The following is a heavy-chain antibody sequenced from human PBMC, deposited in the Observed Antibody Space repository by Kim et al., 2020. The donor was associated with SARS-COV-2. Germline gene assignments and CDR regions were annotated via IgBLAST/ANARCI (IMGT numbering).Heavy chain of an antibody. CDR3: MKGGWGWIWDH. J-gene: IGHJ4*02. D-gene: IGHD2-2*03. CDR1: GFTFTGYA. Sequence: GGSLRLSRTTSGFTFTGYAMSWVRQAPGKGLEWVSSIDGSDGTTYYVDSVKGRFTISRDNSKNTLYLQMNSLRADATAVYYCMKGGWGWIWDHWGQGT. CDR2: IDGSDGTT. V-gene: IGHV3-23*01.